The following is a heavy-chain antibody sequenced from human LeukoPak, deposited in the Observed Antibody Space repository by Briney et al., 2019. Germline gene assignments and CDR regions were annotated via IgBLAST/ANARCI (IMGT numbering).Heavy chain of an antibody. J-gene: IGHJ4*02. Sequence: PGGSLRLSCAASGFTVSSNYMSWVRQAPGKGLEWVSVIYSGGSTYYADSVKGRFTISRDNSKNTLYLQMNSLRAEDTAVYYCAREVTGTGDYFDYWGQGTLVTVFS. D-gene: IGHD1-1*01. CDR1: GFTVSSNY. CDR3: AREVTGTGDYFDY. V-gene: IGHV3-53*01. CDR2: IYSGGST.